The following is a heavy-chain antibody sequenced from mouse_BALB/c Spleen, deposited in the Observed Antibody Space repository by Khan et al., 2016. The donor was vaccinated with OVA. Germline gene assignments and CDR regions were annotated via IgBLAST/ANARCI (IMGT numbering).Heavy chain of an antibody. D-gene: IGHD1-1*01. Sequence: VRLQQSGPELVKPGASVKMSCKASGYTFTNYVMHWVKQKPGQGLEWIGYINPYNDGTNYNEKFKGKATLTSDKSSSTAYMELSSLTSEDSAVYYCARYASSPYYAMDYWGQGTSVTVSS. CDR1: GYTFTNYV. V-gene: IGHV1S136*01. CDR2: INPYNDGT. CDR3: ARYASSPYYAMDY. J-gene: IGHJ4*01.